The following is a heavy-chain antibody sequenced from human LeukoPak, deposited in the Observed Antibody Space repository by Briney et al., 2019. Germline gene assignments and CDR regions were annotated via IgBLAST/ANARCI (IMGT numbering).Heavy chain of an antibody. D-gene: IGHD5-24*01. V-gene: IGHV5-51*04. CDR1: GYSFTDYW. CDR3: AREIRAFDI. CDR2: IYPGDADT. J-gene: IGHJ3*02. Sequence: GEALKISCKGYGYSFTDYWNGRERQMSGKGLDWLGIIYPGDADTRYSPSFQGHVTNTADKPKSTTYLKWSSLETSDTAMYYCAREIRAFDIWGEGTMVTGSS.